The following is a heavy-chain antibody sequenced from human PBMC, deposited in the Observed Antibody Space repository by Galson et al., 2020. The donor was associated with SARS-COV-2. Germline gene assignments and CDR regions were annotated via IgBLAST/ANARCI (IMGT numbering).Heavy chain of an antibody. V-gene: IGHV1-2*02. J-gene: IGHJ6*02. Sequence: ALVPVSCNASGYRITDYYIYWVRQAPRQGPEYMGWIHPHTGSASYGQKSQDRVTMTSDMSITTAFLKLSGLRFDDTAIYYCVRGLSVDWPYYDFYGMDVWGQVTTVTVSS. CDR1: GYRITDYY. CDR3: VRGLSVDWPYYDFYGMDV. CDR2: IHPHTGSA. D-gene: IGHD3-16*01.